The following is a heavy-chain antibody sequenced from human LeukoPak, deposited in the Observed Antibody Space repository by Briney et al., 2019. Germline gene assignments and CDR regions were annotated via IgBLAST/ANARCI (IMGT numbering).Heavy chain of an antibody. CDR2: IYSGGST. CDR1: GFTVSSNY. V-gene: IGHV3-66*04. CDR3: ARPENFDGFQTDY. Sequence: GSLRLSCAASGFTVSSNYMSWVRQAPGKGLEWVSVIYSGGSTYYADSVKGRFTISRDNSKNTLYLQMNSLKASDTAMYYCARPENFDGFQTDYWGQGTLVTVSS. J-gene: IGHJ4*02. D-gene: IGHD3-9*01.